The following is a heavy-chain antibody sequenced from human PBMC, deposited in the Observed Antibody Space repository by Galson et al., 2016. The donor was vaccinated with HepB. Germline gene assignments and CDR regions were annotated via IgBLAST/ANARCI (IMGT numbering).Heavy chain of an antibody. CDR1: GFIFSQYG. J-gene: IGHJ4*02. V-gene: IGHV3-33*01. D-gene: IGHD2-15*01. CDR3: SRGSQDDIEVDGDLEQDY. CDR2: IGHDGRNE. Sequence: SLRLSCAASGFIFSQYGMHWVRQAPGKGLESVAVIGHDGRNEYYADSVKGRFTISRDNSKNTLYVQMNNLRVEVTAVYYCSRGSQDDIEVDGDLEQDYWGQGTLVTVSS.